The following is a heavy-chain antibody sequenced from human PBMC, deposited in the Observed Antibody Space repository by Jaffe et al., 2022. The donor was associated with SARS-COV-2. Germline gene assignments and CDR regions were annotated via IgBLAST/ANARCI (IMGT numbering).Heavy chain of an antibody. J-gene: IGHJ6*02. CDR2: ISSSSSYI. CDR3: ARDPRGIVVVPAANFDYYYGMDV. V-gene: IGHV3-21*01. CDR1: GFTFSSYS. D-gene: IGHD2-2*01. Sequence: EVQLVESGGGLVKPGGSLRLSCAASGFTFSSYSMNWVRQAPGKGLEWVSSISSSSSYIYYADSVKGRFTISRDNAKNSLYLQMNSLRAEDTAVYYCARDPRGIVVVPAANFDYYYGMDVWGQGTTVTVSS.